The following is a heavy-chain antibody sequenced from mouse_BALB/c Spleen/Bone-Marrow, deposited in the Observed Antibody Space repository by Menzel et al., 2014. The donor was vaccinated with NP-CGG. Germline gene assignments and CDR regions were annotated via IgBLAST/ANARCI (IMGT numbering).Heavy chain of an antibody. V-gene: IGHV14-4*02. D-gene: IGHD2-14*01. J-gene: IGHJ1*01. CDR1: GFNIKDYY. CDR2: IDPENGDT. CDR3: NRYDWYFDV. Sequence: EVQLVESGAELVRSGASVKLSCTASGFNIKDYYMHWVKQRAEQGLEWIGWIDPENGDTEYAPKFQGKATMTADTSSNTAYLQLSSLTSEDTAVYYCNRYDWYFDVWGAGTTVTVSS.